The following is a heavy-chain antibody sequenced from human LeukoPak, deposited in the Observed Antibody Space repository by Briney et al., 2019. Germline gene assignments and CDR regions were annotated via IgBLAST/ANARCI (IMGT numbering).Heavy chain of an antibody. Sequence: GGSLRLSCGASGLIFSRYGMHWVRQAPGKGLEWVASIRNDESSKYYADSVTGRFSISRDNSKNTLSLQMNTLRAEDTAVYYCATTDSSGYYLIRGFDYWGQGTLVTVSP. CDR2: IRNDESSK. CDR1: GLIFSRYG. V-gene: IGHV3-30*02. D-gene: IGHD3-22*01. J-gene: IGHJ4*02. CDR3: ATTDSSGYYLIRGFDY.